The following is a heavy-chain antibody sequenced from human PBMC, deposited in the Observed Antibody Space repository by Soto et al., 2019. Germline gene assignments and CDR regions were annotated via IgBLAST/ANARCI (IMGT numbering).Heavy chain of an antibody. Sequence: HVQLVQSGAEVKKPGASVKISCRTSGYTFTNYQMHWVRQAPGQGLEWMGIINSGGGGTYSAQRFQGRVTMTRHTSTSTVYMELSSLTSEDTAIYYCARGDESGFCDFWGQGTLVTVSS. J-gene: IGHJ4*02. CDR1: GYTFTNYQ. CDR3: ARGDESGFCDF. D-gene: IGHD3-22*01. V-gene: IGHV1-46*01. CDR2: INSGGGGT.